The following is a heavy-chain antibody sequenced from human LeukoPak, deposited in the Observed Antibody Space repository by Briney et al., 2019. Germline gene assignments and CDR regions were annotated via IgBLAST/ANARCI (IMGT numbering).Heavy chain of an antibody. V-gene: IGHV3-48*02. D-gene: IGHD3-22*01. CDR1: GINFSGYS. CDR2: ISGSSRTI. J-gene: IGHJ6*02. CDR3: AIRGYYDTTYAYDYHAMDV. Sequence: GGSLRLSCAASGINFSGYSMHWVRQAPGKGLEWVSYISGSSRTIYYADSVKGRFTISRDNAKNSLHLQINSLRDEDTAVYCCAIRGYYDTTYAYDYHAMDVWGQGTAVTVSS.